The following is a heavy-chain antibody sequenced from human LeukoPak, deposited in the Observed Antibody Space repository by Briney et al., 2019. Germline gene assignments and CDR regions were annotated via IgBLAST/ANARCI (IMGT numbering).Heavy chain of an antibody. CDR3: TSVSPHYAFDN. V-gene: IGHV3-15*01. CDR1: GFTFSNAW. J-gene: IGHJ3*02. CDR2: IKSKTDGGTT. Sequence: GGSLRLSCGATGFTFSNAWMSWVRQAPGKGLEWVGRIKSKTDGGTTDYAAPVKGRFTISRDDSKNTLYLQMNSLKTEDTAVYYCTSVSPHYAFDNWGQGTMVTVSS. D-gene: IGHD2-8*01.